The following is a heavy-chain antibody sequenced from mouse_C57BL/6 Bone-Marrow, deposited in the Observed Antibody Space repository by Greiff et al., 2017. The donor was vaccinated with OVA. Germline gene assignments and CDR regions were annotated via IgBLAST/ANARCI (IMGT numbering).Heavy chain of an antibody. CDR2: ISSGGSYT. CDR1: GFTFSSYG. D-gene: IGHD4-1*01. Sequence: DVKLVESGGDLVKPGGSLKLSCAASGFTFSSYGMSWVRQTPDKRLEWVATISSGGSYTYYPDSVKGRFTISRDNAKNTLYLQMSSLKSEDTAMYYCARHLGEYFDYWGQGTTLTVSS. V-gene: IGHV5-6*02. CDR3: ARHLGEYFDY. J-gene: IGHJ2*01.